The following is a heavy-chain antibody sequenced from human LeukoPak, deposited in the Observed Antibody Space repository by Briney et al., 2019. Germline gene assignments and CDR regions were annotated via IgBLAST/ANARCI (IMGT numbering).Heavy chain of an antibody. V-gene: IGHV4-34*01. CDR1: GGSFSGYY. D-gene: IGHD6-19*01. Sequence: PSETLSLTCAVYGGSFSGYYWSWIRQPPGKGLEWIGEINHSGSTNYNPSLKSRVTISVDTSKNQFSLKLGSVTAADTAVYYCARGLRGAVASWGQGTLVTVSS. CDR3: ARGLRGAVAS. J-gene: IGHJ4*02. CDR2: INHSGST.